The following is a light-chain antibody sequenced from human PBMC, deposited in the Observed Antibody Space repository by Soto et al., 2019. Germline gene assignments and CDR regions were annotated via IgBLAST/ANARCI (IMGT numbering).Light chain of an antibody. V-gene: IGKV1-39*01. Sequence: DIQMTQSPSSLSVSVGDRVTITCRASQSISIYLNWYQQKPGKAPNLLIFGASSLQSGAPSRFSGSGSGTDFTLTISCLQSEDFATYYCQQYYSYPLTFGQGTKVEIK. CDR1: QSISIY. J-gene: IGKJ1*01. CDR2: GAS. CDR3: QQYYSYPLT.